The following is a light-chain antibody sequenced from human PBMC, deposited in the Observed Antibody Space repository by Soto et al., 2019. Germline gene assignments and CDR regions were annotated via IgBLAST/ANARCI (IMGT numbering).Light chain of an antibody. CDR1: SSDVGLYDY. CDR2: AVS. J-gene: IGLJ3*02. V-gene: IGLV2-14*01. CDR3: SSYTSNTPWV. Sequence: QSALTQPASVSGSPGQSITISCTGTSSDVGLYDYVSWYQQHPGKAPQLMIYAVSNRPSGVSNRFSGSKSGNTASLTISGLQAEDEADYYCSSYTSNTPWVFGGGTKVTVL.